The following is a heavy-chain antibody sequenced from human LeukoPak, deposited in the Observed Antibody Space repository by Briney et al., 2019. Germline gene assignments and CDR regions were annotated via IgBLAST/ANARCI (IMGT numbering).Heavy chain of an antibody. Sequence: QPGGSLRLSCAASTFSFSTYVMHWVRKAPGKGLEWVAVMWYDGTREYYADSVKGRFTISRDTSRNTVYLQMDSLRVEDTAVYYYARSLPTDWYFDIWGRGTLVTVSS. V-gene: IGHV3-33*01. CDR1: TFSFSTYV. CDR3: ARSLPTDWYFDI. CDR2: MWYDGTRE. D-gene: IGHD2-21*02. J-gene: IGHJ2*01.